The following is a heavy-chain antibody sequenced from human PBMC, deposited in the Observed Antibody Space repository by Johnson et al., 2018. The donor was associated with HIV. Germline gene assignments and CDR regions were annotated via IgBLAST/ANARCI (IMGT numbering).Heavy chain of an antibody. CDR2: IGKVGDT. V-gene: IGHV3-13*01. CDR1: GFTFSTNW. J-gene: IGHJ3*02. CDR3: ARESRDGPNLRAFDI. Sequence: VQLVESGGDLVQPGGSLRLSCVGSGFTFSTNWMHWVRQTAGKGLEWVSAIGKVGDTYYSDSVKGRFSMSRENVKNSLYLQMNNLRAGDTAVYFCARESRDGPNLRAFDIWGQGTTVIVSS. D-gene: IGHD5-24*01.